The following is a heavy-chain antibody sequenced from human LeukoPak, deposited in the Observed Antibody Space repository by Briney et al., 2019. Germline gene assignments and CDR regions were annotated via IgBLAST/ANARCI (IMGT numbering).Heavy chain of an antibody. V-gene: IGHV4-38-2*01. Sequence: SETLSLTCAVSGYSISRGYYWGWIRQPPGKGLEWIGQIYHSGNTYYDPSLKSRVTISIDTSKNQFSLKLSSVTAADTAVYYCARAPLLLWFGELLPGGTFDIWGQGTMVTVSS. CDR2: IYHSGNT. CDR1: GYSISRGYY. D-gene: IGHD3-10*01. J-gene: IGHJ3*02. CDR3: ARAPLLLWFGELLPGGTFDI.